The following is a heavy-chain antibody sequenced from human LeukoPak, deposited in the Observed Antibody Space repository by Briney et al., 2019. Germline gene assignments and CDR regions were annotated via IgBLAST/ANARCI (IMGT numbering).Heavy chain of an antibody. V-gene: IGHV3-11*05. CDR3: ARDGSSPQYFQH. CDR1: GFTFSDYY. J-gene: IGHJ1*01. Sequence: SGGSLRLSCAASGFTFSDYYMSWIRQAPGEGLEWVSYISTGSSYTIYADSVKGRFTISRDNAKNSLYLQMNSLRAEDTAVYYCARDGSSPQYFQHWGQGTLVTVSS. CDR2: ISTGSSYT. D-gene: IGHD1-1*01.